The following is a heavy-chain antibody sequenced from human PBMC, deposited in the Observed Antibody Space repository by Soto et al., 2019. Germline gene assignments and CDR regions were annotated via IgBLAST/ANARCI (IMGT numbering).Heavy chain of an antibody. D-gene: IGHD2-2*02. CDR2: IYHSGST. J-gene: IGHJ5*02. Sequence: QLQLQESGSGLVKPSQTLSLTCAVSGGSISSGGYSWSWIRQPPGKGLEWIGYIYHSGSTYYNPSLKSRVTISVDRSKNQFSLKLSSVTAADTAVYYCARGRYCSSISCYKETHWFDPWGQGTLVTVSS. V-gene: IGHV4-30-2*01. CDR3: ARGRYCSSISCYKETHWFDP. CDR1: GGSISSGGYS.